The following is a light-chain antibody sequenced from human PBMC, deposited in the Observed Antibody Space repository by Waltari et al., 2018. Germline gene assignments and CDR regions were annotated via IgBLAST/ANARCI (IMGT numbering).Light chain of an antibody. J-gene: IGKJ1*01. CDR3: QQCYSNPCT. V-gene: IGKV1-39*01. CDR2: DAS. Sequence: DNKMTNSPPSLSSALVGRSTITTRASQSISSYLSWYQQKPGKAPKLLIYDASSLQSGVPSRFSGSGSGTDFTLTISSLQPEDFATYYCQQCYSNPCTFGQGTKVEIK. CDR1: QSISSY.